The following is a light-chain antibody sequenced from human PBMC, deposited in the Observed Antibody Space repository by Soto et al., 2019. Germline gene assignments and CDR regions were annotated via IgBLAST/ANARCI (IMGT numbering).Light chain of an antibody. CDR1: QSISSW. CDR2: KAS. V-gene: IGKV1-5*03. Sequence: DIQMTQSPSTLSASVGDRVTITCRASQSISSWLAWYQQKPGKAPKVLIYKASILQSGGPSRFSGSGSGTEFTLTITRLQPDDFATYSCQQYHDYFYTFGQGTKLEMK. CDR3: QQYHDYFYT. J-gene: IGKJ2*01.